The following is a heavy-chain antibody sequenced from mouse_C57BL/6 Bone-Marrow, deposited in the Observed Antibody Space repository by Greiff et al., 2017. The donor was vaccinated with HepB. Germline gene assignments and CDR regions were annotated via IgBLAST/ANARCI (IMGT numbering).Heavy chain of an antibody. V-gene: IGHV1-52*01. CDR1: GYTFTSYW. D-gene: IGHD1-1*01. CDR3: ARGGCYYYGSSYRWYFDV. Sequence: QVQLQQPGAELVRPGSSVKLSCKASGYTFTSYWMHWVKQRPIQGLEWIGNIDPSDSETHYNQKFKDKATLTVDKSSSTAYMQLSSLTSEDSAVYYCARGGCYYYGSSYRWYFDVWGTGTTVTVSS. J-gene: IGHJ1*03. CDR2: IDPSDSET.